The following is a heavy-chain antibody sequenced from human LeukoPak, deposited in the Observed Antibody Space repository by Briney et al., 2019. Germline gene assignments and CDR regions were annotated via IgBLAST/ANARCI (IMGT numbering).Heavy chain of an antibody. CDR2: ISAYNGNT. CDR3: ARNGDLYCYYYYMDV. V-gene: IGHV1-18*01. CDR1: GYTFTSYG. J-gene: IGHJ6*03. D-gene: IGHD2-21*01. Sequence: ASVKVSCKASGYTFTSYGISWVRQAPGQGLEWMGWISAYNGNTNYAQKLQGRVTMTTDTSTSTAYMELRSLRSDDTAVYYCARNGDLYCYYYYMDVWGKGTTVTISS.